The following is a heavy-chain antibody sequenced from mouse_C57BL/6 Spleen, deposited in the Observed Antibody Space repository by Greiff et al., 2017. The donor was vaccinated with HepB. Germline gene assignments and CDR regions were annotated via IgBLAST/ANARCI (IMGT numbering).Heavy chain of an antibody. CDR1: GFSLTSYG. V-gene: IGHV2-2*01. Sequence: VQLVESGPGLVQPSQSLSITCTVSGFSLTSYGVHWVRQSPGKGLEWLGVIWSGGSTDYNAAFISRLSISKDNSKSQVFFKMNSLQADDTAIYYCARNFGNGYDDYAMDYWGQGTSVTVSS. CDR3: ARNFGNGYDDYAMDY. D-gene: IGHD2-2*01. J-gene: IGHJ4*01. CDR2: IWSGGST.